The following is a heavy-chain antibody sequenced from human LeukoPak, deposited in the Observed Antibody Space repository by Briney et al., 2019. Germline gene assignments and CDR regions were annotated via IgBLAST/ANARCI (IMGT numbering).Heavy chain of an antibody. J-gene: IGHJ4*02. CDR2: MNPDSGNT. Sequence: ASVKVSCKASGYTFTSYGISWVRQAPGQGLEWMGWMNPDSGNTGYAQKFQGRVTMTRNTSISTAYMELSSLRSEDTAVYFCAKRGYSYGDFDFWGQGTLVTVSS. CDR3: AKRGYSYGDFDF. CDR1: GYTFTSYG. D-gene: IGHD5-18*01. V-gene: IGHV1-8*02.